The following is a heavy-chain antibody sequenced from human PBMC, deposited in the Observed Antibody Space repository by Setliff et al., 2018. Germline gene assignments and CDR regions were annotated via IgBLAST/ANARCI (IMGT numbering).Heavy chain of an antibody. V-gene: IGHV4-34*01. Sequence: SETLSLTCAVYGGSFSGYHWSWIRQAPGKGLEWIGSIYHSGSTYFNPSLKSRVTISVDTSKNQFSLKLNSVTAADTTVYYCTRAVPRGATPDYWYFDLGGRGTLVTVS. CDR2: IYHSGST. CDR1: GGSFSGYH. CDR3: TRAVPRGATPDYWYFDL. D-gene: IGHD2-2*01. J-gene: IGHJ2*01.